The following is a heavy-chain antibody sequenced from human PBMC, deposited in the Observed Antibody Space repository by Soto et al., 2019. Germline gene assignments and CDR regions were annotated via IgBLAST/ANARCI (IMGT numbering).Heavy chain of an antibody. V-gene: IGHV3-23*01. J-gene: IGHJ3*02. CDR1: GFTFSGYA. CDR2: ISGSGGST. D-gene: IGHD1-26*01. Sequence: GGSLRLSCAASGFTFSGYAMSWVRQAPGKGLEWVSAISGSGGSTYYADSVKGRFTISRDNSKNTLYLQMNRLRAEDTAVYYCAKDYGIVGALDAFDIWGPGTMVTVSS. CDR3: AKDYGIVGALDAFDI.